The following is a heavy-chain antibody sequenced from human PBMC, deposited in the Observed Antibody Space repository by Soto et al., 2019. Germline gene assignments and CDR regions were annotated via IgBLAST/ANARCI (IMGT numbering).Heavy chain of an antibody. CDR3: AKGPGDDDILTGYYGY. Sequence: GGSLRLSCAASGFTFSSYAMSWVRQAPGKGLEWVSAISGSGGSTYYADSVKGRFTISRDNSKNTLYLQMNSLRAEDTAVYYCAKGPGDDDILTGYYGYWGQGTLVTVSS. D-gene: IGHD3-9*01. J-gene: IGHJ4*02. CDR1: GFTFSSYA. CDR2: ISGSGGST. V-gene: IGHV3-23*01.